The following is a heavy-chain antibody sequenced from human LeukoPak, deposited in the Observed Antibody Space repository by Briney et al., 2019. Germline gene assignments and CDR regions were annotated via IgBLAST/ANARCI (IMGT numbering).Heavy chain of an antibody. Sequence: GGSLRLSCAASGFRFNSYEMNWVRQAPGKGLEWVAYITSSGNTKYYAASVKCRFTISRDNAKNSLYLQMNRLRAEDTAVYFCARDFQSGTSDAFDIWGQGTMVTVSS. CDR2: ITSSGNTK. J-gene: IGHJ3*02. D-gene: IGHD1-26*01. V-gene: IGHV3-48*03. CDR1: GFRFNSYE. CDR3: ARDFQSGTSDAFDI.